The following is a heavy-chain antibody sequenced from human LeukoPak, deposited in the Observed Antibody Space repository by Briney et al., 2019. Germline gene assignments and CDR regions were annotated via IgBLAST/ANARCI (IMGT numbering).Heavy chain of an antibody. CDR3: ARSFHGQYYFDY. V-gene: IGHV1-69*13. J-gene: IGHJ4*02. CDR2: IIPIFGTA. Sequence: ASVKVSCXASGGTFSSYAISWVRQAPGQGLEWMGGIIPIFGTADYAQKFQGRVTITADESTSTAYMELSSLRSEDTAVYYCARSFHGQYYFDYWGQRTLVTVSS. CDR1: GGTFSSYA. D-gene: IGHD3-16*02.